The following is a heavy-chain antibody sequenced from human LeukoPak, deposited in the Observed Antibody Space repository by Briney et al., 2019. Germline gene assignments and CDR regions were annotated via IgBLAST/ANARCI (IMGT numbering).Heavy chain of an antibody. J-gene: IGHJ5*02. D-gene: IGHD6-13*01. CDR3: ARGTRIAAAGTRWFDP. CDR2: INHSGST. CDR1: GGSFSGYY. V-gene: IGHV4-34*01. Sequence: SETLSLTCAVYGGSFSGYYWSWIRQPPGKGLEWIGEINHSGSTNYNPSLKSRVTISVDTSKNQFSLKLSFVTAADTAVYYCARGTRIAAAGTRWFDPWGQGTLVTVSS.